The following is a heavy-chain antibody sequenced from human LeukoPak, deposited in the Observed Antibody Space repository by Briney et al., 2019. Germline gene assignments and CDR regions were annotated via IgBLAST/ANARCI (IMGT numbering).Heavy chain of an antibody. CDR3: ARDPSPITIFGVVITSRRDKNWFDP. CDR1: GGTFSSYT. CDR2: IIPIFGTS. V-gene: IGHV1-69*05. Sequence: GSSVKVSCKASGGTFSSYTISWVRQAPGQGLEWMGGIIPIFGTSNYAQKFQGRVTMTRDTSTSTVYMELSSLRSEDTAVYYCARDPSPITIFGVVITSRRDKNWFDPWGQGTLVTVSS. D-gene: IGHD3-3*01. J-gene: IGHJ5*02.